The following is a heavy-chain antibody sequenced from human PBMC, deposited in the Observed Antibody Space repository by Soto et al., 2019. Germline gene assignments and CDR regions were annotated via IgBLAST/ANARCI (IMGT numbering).Heavy chain of an antibody. J-gene: IGHJ6*02. CDR3: ARAAAAGTWNYYYYYGMDV. CDR1: GGSISSGGYY. V-gene: IGHV4-61*08. CDR2: IYYSGST. D-gene: IGHD6-13*01. Sequence: SETLSLTCTVSGGSISSGGYYWSWIRQHPGKGLEWIGYIYYSGSTSYNPSLKSRVTISVDTSKNQFSLKLSSVTAADTAVYYCARAAAAGTWNYYYYYGMDVWGQGTTVTVSS.